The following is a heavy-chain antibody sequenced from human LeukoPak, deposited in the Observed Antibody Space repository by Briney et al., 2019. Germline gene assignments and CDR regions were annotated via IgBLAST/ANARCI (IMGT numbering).Heavy chain of an antibody. J-gene: IGHJ5*02. D-gene: IGHD6-19*01. CDR3: ARSSSSGWGFRFDP. V-gene: IGHV4-39*01. CDR1: GGSISSSSYY. CDR2: IYYSGST. Sequence: PSETLSLTCTVSGGSISSSSYYWGWIRQPPGKGLEWIGNIYYSGSTYYNPSLESRVTISVDTSKNQFSLKLSSVTAADTAVYYCARSSSSGWGFRFDPWGQGTLVTVSS.